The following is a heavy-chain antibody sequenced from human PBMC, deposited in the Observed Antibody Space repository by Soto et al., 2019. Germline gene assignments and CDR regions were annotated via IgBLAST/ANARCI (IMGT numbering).Heavy chain of an antibody. CDR1: GHTFTSHY. Sequence: ASVKVSCKSSGHTFTSHYMHWVRQAPGQGLEWMGIINPSGGGTTYAQKFQGRVTMTTDTSTSTVYMELSNLRFEDTAVYFCARDNDKSYWFDPWGQGTLVTVSS. CDR3: ARDNDKSYWFDP. V-gene: IGHV1-46*03. CDR2: INPSGGGT. D-gene: IGHD1-1*01. J-gene: IGHJ5*02.